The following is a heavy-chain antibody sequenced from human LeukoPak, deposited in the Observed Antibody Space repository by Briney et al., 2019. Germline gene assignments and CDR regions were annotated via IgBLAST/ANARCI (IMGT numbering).Heavy chain of an antibody. D-gene: IGHD3-9*01. CDR2: IFYSGST. Sequence: SETLSLTCTVSGYSISSSTYYWGWIRQPPGKGLEWIGTIFYSGSTYNNPSLKSRVTISVDTSKNQFSLKLSSVTAADTAVYYCARDNRYFDPGVYYYNGMDVWGQGTTVTVSS. CDR3: ARDNRYFDPGVYYYNGMDV. V-gene: IGHV4-39*07. J-gene: IGHJ6*02. CDR1: GYSISSSTYY.